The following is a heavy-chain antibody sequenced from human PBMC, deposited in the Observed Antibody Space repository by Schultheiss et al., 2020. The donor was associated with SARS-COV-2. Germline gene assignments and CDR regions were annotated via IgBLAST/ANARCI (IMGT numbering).Heavy chain of an antibody. Sequence: GGSLRLSCAASGFTFSSYSMNWVRQAPGKGLEWVSSISSSSSYIYYADSVKGRFTISRDNAKNSLYLQMNSLRAEDTAVYYCARDPGDFWSGAKAGMDVWGQGTTVTVSS. V-gene: IGHV3-21*01. D-gene: IGHD3-3*01. CDR1: GFTFSSYS. J-gene: IGHJ6*02. CDR3: ARDPGDFWSGAKAGMDV. CDR2: ISSSSSYI.